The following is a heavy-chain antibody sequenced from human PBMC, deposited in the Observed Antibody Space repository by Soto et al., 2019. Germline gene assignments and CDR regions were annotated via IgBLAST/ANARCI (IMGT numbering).Heavy chain of an antibody. J-gene: IGHJ1*01. D-gene: IGHD6-6*01. CDR3: TTYPRAARPAESFQH. Sequence: GGSLRLSCEASGFTFSNAWMSWVRQAPGKGLEGVGRIKSKTDGGTTDYAAPVKGRFIISRDDSKNTLYLQMNSLKTDDAAVYYCTTYPRAARPAESFQHWGQGTLVTVSS. CDR1: GFTFSNAW. V-gene: IGHV3-15*01. CDR2: IKSKTDGGTT.